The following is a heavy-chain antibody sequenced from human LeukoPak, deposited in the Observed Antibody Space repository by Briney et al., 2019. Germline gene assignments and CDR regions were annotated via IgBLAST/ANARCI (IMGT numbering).Heavy chain of an antibody. CDR3: ARGIDAFDT. D-gene: IGHD2/OR15-2a*01. Sequence: SETLSLTCTVSGGSISSSSYYWGWIRQPPGKGLEWIGSIYYSGSTYYNPSLKSRVTISVDTSKNQFSLKLSSVTAADTAVYYCARGIDAFDTWGQGTMVTVSS. J-gene: IGHJ3*02. CDR1: GGSISSSSYY. CDR2: IYYSGST. V-gene: IGHV4-39*07.